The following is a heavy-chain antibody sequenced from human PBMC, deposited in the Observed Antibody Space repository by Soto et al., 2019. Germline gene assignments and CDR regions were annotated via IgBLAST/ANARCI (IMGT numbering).Heavy chain of an antibody. V-gene: IGHV4-34*01. CDR1: GGSFSGYY. Sequence: SETLSLTCAVYGGSFSGYYWSWIRQPPGKGLEWIGEINHSGSTNYNPSLKSRVTISVDTSKNQFSLKLSSVTAADTAVYYCAMTRYCSGGSCYRFDYWGQGTLVTVSS. CDR3: AMTRYCSGGSCYRFDY. D-gene: IGHD2-15*01. CDR2: INHSGST. J-gene: IGHJ4*02.